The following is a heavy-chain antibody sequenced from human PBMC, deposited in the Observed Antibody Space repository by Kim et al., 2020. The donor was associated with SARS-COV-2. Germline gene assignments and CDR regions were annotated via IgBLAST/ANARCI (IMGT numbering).Heavy chain of an antibody. CDR1: GVSV. V-gene: IGHV3-30*04. CDR2: MSFGGFSK. J-gene: IGHJ4*01. CDR3: ASDCATRGRSADFYY. Sequence: GGSLRLSCVTSGVSVIHCVRHSPGKGLEWVAAMSFGGFSKYFADSVEGRFTIPIDDSRNTAWLTLNNLRDDDTAMDYSASDCATRGRSADFYYW. D-gene: IGHD2-21*02.